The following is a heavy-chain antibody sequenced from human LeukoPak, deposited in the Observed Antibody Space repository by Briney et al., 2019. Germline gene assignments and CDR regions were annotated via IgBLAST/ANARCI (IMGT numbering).Heavy chain of an antibody. CDR1: GFTFSSYG. J-gene: IGHJ3*02. V-gene: IGHV3-23*01. D-gene: IGHD6-6*01. CDR3: ARVKLRSAFDI. CDR2: ISSSGGST. Sequence: GGSLRLSCTASGFTFSSYGMSWVRQAPGKGLEWVSAISSSGGSTYYADSVKGRLTTSRDNSKNTLYLQMNSLRAEDTAVYYCARVKLRSAFDIWGQGTMVTVSS.